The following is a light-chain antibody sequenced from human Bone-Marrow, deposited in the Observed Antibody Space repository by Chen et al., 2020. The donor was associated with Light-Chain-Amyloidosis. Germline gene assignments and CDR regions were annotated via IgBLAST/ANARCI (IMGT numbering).Light chain of an antibody. J-gene: IGKJ4*01. CDR2: VSS. CDR1: QTISSNY. V-gene: IGKV3-20*01. Sequence: EIVLTQSPGTLSLSPGEGANLSCRASQTISSNYLTWYQQKVGQAPRLLIYVSSSRATGIPDRFTGSGSGTDFTLTIIRLVPEDFAMYYCQQYGTSPLTFGGGTKVEIK. CDR3: QQYGTSPLT.